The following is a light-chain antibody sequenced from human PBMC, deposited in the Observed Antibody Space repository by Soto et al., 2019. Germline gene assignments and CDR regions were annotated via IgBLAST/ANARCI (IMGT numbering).Light chain of an antibody. CDR3: CFYGNTFAV. V-gene: IGLV2-11*01. J-gene: IGLJ3*02. Sequence: QSMLTQPRSVSGSPGQSVTISCTETRSDVGGYNFVSWYQHHPGRAPKLMVYDVFHRPSGVPDRFSGSKSGNTASLTISGLQADDEADYYCCFYGNTFAVFGGGTQLTVL. CDR2: DVF. CDR1: RSDVGGYNF.